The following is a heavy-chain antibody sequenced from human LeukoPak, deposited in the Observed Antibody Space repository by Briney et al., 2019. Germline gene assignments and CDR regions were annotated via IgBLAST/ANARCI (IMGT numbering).Heavy chain of an antibody. Sequence: PSETLSLTCTVSGGSFSSYYWSWIRQPPGKGLEWIGYIYYSGSTNYNPSLKSRVTISVDTSKNQFSLKLTSVTAADTAFYYCARHPARGQQGYAFDIWGQGTMVTVSS. CDR2: IYYSGST. CDR3: ARHPARGQQGYAFDI. CDR1: GGSFSSYY. V-gene: IGHV4-59*08. J-gene: IGHJ3*02. D-gene: IGHD6-13*01.